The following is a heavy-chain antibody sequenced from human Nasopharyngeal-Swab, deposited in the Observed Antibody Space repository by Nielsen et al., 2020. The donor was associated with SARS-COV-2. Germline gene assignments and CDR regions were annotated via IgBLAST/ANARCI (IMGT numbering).Heavy chain of an antibody. J-gene: IGHJ4*02. Sequence: SETLSLTCTVSGGSINSDSHYWSWIRQPPGKGLEWIGYIYYSGSTNYNPSLKSRVTTSVDTSKNQFSLKLSSVTAADTAVYYCAATTVVTYFDYWGQGTLVTVSS. V-gene: IGHV4-61*01. CDR1: GGSINSDSHY. CDR2: IYYSGST. CDR3: AATTVVTYFDY. D-gene: IGHD4-23*01.